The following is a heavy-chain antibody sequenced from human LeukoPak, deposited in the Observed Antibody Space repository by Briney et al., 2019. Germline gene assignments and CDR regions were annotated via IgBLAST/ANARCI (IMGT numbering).Heavy chain of an antibody. D-gene: IGHD3-10*01. V-gene: IGHV1-2*02. CDR3: ARSMVRGAAHYYYYMDV. J-gene: IGHJ6*03. Sequence: ASVKVSCKASGYTFTGYYMHWVRQAPGQGLEWMGWINPNSGGTNYAQKFQGRVTMTRDTSISTAYMELSRLRSDATAVYYCARSMVRGAAHYYYYMDVWGKGTTVTVSS. CDR1: GYTFTGYY. CDR2: INPNSGGT.